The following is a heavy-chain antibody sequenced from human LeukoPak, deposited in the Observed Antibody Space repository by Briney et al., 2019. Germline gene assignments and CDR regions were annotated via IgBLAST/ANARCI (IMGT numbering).Heavy chain of an antibody. CDR2: IRYDGSNK. CDR1: GFTFSSYG. V-gene: IGHV3-30*02. J-gene: IGHJ4*02. CDR3: ARSTEWFADY. D-gene: IGHD3-3*01. Sequence: PGGSLRLSCAASGFTFSSYGMHWVRQAPGKGLEWVAFIRYDGSNKYYADSVKGRFTISRDNSKNTLYLQMNSLRAEDTAVYYCARSTEWFADYWGQGTLVTVSS.